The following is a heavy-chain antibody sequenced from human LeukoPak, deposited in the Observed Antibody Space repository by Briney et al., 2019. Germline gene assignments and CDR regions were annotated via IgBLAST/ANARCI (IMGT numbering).Heavy chain of an antibody. CDR2: INPNSGGT. J-gene: IGHJ4*02. D-gene: IGHD6-19*01. Sequence: ASVKVSCKASGYTFTGYYMHWVRQAPGQGLEWMGWINPNSGGTKYAQKFQGRVTMTRDTSISTAYMELSRLRSDDTAVYYCAKAGSGWYPHFDYWGQGTLVTVSS. V-gene: IGHV1-2*02. CDR1: GYTFTGYY. CDR3: AKAGSGWYPHFDY.